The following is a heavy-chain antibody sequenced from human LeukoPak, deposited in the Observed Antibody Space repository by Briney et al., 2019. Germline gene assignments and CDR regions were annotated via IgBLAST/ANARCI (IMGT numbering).Heavy chain of an antibody. CDR2: IYYSGST. J-gene: IGHJ3*02. V-gene: IGHV4-59*01. D-gene: IGHD3-3*01. CDR3: ARVRNKANDFWSGLDAFDI. Sequence: SETLSLTCTVSGGSISSYYWSWIRQPPGKGLEWTGYIYYSGSTNYNPSLKSRVTISVDTSKNQFSLKLSSVTAADTAVYYCARVRNKANDFWSGLDAFDIWGQGTMVTVSS. CDR1: GGSISSYY.